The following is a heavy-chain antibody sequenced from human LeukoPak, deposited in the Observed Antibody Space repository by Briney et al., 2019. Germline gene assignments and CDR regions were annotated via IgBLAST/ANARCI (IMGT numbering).Heavy chain of an antibody. D-gene: IGHD2/OR15-2a*01. J-gene: IGHJ5*02. V-gene: IGHV4-59*01. CDR2: ISYSGSA. CDR1: GGSISSYY. Sequence: SETLSLTCSASGGSISSYYWNWIRQPPGKGLEWIGYISYSGSANYNPSLQSRVTISVDTSKNQFSLKLRSVTAADTAVYYCAREGTYYFTWFDPWGQGTPVTVSS. CDR3: AREGTYYFTWFDP.